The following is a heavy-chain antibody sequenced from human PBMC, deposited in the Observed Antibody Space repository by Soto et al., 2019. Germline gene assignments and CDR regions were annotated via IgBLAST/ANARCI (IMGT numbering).Heavy chain of an antibody. CDR1: GFTVSSNY. D-gene: IGHD6-19*01. CDR2: IYSGVST. V-gene: IGHV3-53*01. CDR3: ARDGSDSSGWYEFDY. J-gene: IGHJ4*01. Sequence: GESLKISCAASGFTVSSNYMSWVRQAPGKGLEWVSFIYSGVSTYYADSVKGRFTISRDNSTNTLYLQMNSLRAEDAAVYYCARDGSDSSGWYEFDYWGHGTLVTVSS.